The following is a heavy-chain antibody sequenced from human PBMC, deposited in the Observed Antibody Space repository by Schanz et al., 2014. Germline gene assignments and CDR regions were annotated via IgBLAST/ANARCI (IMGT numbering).Heavy chain of an antibody. Sequence: VQLVESGGGVVQPGRSLRLSCAASGFTFATYAMSWVRQAPGKGLEWVAAINGSGNATYYADSVKGRFTISRDNSRNTLFLQMKRLRVEDTAVYFCAKDPYDVLTGYQYYFDYWGPGRLXTVSS. V-gene: IGHV3-23*04. CDR2: INGSGNAT. CDR3: AKDPYDVLTGYQYYFDY. J-gene: IGHJ4*02. CDR1: GFTFATYA. D-gene: IGHD3-9*01.